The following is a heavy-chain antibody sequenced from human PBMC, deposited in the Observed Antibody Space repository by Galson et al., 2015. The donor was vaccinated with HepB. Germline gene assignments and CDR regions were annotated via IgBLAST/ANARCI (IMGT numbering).Heavy chain of an antibody. D-gene: IGHD3-3*01. J-gene: IGHJ4*02. Sequence: SLRLSCAASGFTFNTYSMNWVRQAPGKGLEWLASISSSSSYIYYAASVKGRFTISRDNARNSPYLQMNSLRAEDTAVYYCARETTHYVFWNGYPPYYFDYWGQGTRVTVSS. CDR1: GFTFNTYS. V-gene: IGHV3-21*04. CDR3: ARETTHYVFWNGYPPYYFDY. CDR2: ISSSSSYI.